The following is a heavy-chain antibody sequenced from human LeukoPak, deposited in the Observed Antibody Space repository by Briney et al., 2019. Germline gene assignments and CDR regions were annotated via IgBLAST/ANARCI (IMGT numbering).Heavy chain of an antibody. CDR2: INHSGST. J-gene: IGHJ3*02. V-gene: IGHV4-34*01. CDR1: GGSFSGYY. Sequence: SETLSLTCAVYGGSFSGYYWSWIRQPPGKGLEWIGEINHSGSTNYNPSLKSRVTISVDTSKNQFSLKLSSVTAADTAVYYCARGHGSGSILAFDIWGQGTMVTVSS. CDR3: ARGHGSGSILAFDI. D-gene: IGHD3-10*01.